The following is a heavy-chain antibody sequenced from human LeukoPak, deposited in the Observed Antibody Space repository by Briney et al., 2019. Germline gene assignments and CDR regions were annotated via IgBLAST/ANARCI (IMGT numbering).Heavy chain of an antibody. Sequence: PGGSLRLSCEASGYTFSNFAMMWVRQAPGKGPEWVSAIKGSSSDIRYADSVKGRFTISRDNSKNTLYLQMNSLRAEDTAVYYCARDPNGDYIGAFDFWGQGTMVTVSS. CDR2: IKGSSSDI. V-gene: IGHV3-23*01. J-gene: IGHJ3*01. CDR3: ARDPNGDYIGAFDF. CDR1: GYTFSNFA. D-gene: IGHD4-17*01.